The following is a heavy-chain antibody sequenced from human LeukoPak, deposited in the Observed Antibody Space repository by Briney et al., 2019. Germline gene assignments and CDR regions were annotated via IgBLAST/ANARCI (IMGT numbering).Heavy chain of an antibody. Sequence: GGSRRLSCAASGFTVSSNYMSWVRQAPGKGLEWVSVIYSGGSTYYADSVKGRFTISRDNSKNTLYLQMNSLRAEDTAVYYCARGYYYDIGSFDYWGQGTLVTVSS. J-gene: IGHJ4*02. CDR1: GFTVSSNY. D-gene: IGHD3-22*01. V-gene: IGHV3-53*01. CDR2: IYSGGST. CDR3: ARGYYYDIGSFDY.